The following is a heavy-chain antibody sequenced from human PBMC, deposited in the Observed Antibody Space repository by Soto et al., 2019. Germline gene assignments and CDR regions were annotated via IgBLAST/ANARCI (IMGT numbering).Heavy chain of an antibody. CDR1: GGTFSSYA. D-gene: IGHD2-15*01. CDR3: ARRGGSCHIWCNWFDP. J-gene: IGHJ5*02. V-gene: IGHV1-69*01. Sequence: QVQLVQSGAEVKKPGSSVKVSCKASGGTFSSYAISWVRQAPGQGLEWMGGIIPIFGTANYAQKCQGRVTITADESTSTAYMELSSLRSEDTAVYYCARRGGSCHIWCNWFDPWGQGTLVTVSS. CDR2: IIPIFGTA.